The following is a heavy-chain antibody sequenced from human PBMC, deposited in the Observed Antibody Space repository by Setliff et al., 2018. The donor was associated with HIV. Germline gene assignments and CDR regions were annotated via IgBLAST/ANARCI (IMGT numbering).Heavy chain of an antibody. J-gene: IGHJ4*02. CDR1: GFTFGDYA. CDR2: ISYDGSYK. D-gene: IGHD1-26*01. V-gene: IGHV3-30*04. Sequence: GGSLRLSCAASGFTFGDYAIHWVRQAPGKGLEWVAVISYDGSYKNYAESVKGRFTISRDNSRNRLFLQMNSLRVEDTAVYYCARDPTVGSPDYFDFWGQGTLVTVSS. CDR3: ARDPTVGSPDYFDF.